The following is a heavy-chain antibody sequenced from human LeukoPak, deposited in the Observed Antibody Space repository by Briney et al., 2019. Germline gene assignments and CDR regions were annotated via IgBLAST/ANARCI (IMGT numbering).Heavy chain of an antibody. CDR2: IHYSGST. Sequence: SETLSLTCAVYGESFVGYYWGWIRQPPGKGLEWIGSIHYSGSTNYNPSLKSRVIISVDTSKNQFSLKLSSVTAADTAVYYCARLMVRGIILVNAFDIWGQGTMVTVSS. D-gene: IGHD3-10*01. CDR3: ARLMVRGIILVNAFDI. CDR1: GESFVGYY. J-gene: IGHJ3*02. V-gene: IGHV4-34*01.